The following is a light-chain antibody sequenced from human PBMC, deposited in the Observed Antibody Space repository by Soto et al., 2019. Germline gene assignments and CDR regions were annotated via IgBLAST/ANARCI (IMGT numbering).Light chain of an antibody. CDR2: EVS. CDR1: SSDVGGYNY. V-gene: IGLV2-8*01. Sequence: QSALTQSPSASGSPGQSVTISCTGTSSDVGGYNYVSWYQQHPGKAPKLMIYEVSKRPSGVPDRFSGSKSGNTASLTVSGLQAEDEADYYCSSYAGSNNLLFGTGTKLTVL. J-gene: IGLJ1*01. CDR3: SSYAGSNNLL.